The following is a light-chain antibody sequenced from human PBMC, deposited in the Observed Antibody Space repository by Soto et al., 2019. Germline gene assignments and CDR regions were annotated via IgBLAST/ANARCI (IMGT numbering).Light chain of an antibody. CDR1: SSDVGGYNF. Sequence: QSALTQPPSASGSPGQSVTISCTGTSSDVGGYNFVSWYQQPPDKAPKLLVYEVSKRPSGVPDRFSGSKSGNTASLTVSGLQAEDEADYYCSSYAGRNNYVFGTGTKLTVL. V-gene: IGLV2-8*01. CDR2: EVS. J-gene: IGLJ1*01. CDR3: SSYAGRNNYV.